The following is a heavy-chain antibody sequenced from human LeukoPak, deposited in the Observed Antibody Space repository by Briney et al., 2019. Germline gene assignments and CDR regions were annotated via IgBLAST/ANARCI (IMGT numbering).Heavy chain of an antibody. CDR2: ISPTGSTM. CDR3: VRGGWRIIETGGDS. Sequence: GGSLRLSCAASEFTFSTYAMNWVRQAPGKGLEWVGYISPTGSTMFYADSVKGRFTLSRDNADKSLYLRMNSLRVEDTALYYCVRGGWRIIETGGDSWGQGTLVTVSS. D-gene: IGHD2-15*01. V-gene: IGHV3-48*04. J-gene: IGHJ4*02. CDR1: EFTFSTYA.